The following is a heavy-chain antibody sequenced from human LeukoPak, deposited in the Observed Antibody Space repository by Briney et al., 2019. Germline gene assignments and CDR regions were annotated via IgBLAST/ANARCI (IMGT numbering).Heavy chain of an antibody. V-gene: IGHV3-43*01. CDR3: ARLSGL. CDR1: GFTFDDYT. CDR2: ITWDGGSA. D-gene: IGHD2/OR15-2a*01. Sequence: GGSLRLSCAASGFTFDDYTMHWVRQAPGKGLDWVSLITWDGGSAFYADSVKGRFTISRDNRKKSLYLQMNSLRAEDTAVYYCARLSGLWGQGTLVTVSS. J-gene: IGHJ4*02.